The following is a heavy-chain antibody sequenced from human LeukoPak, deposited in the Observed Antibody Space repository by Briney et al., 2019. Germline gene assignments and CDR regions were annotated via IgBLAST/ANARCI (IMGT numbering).Heavy chain of an antibody. CDR3: ARDSGHCSGGSCYDDAFDI. J-gene: IGHJ3*02. V-gene: IGHV4-59*01. CDR1: GGSFSGYY. CDR2: IYYSGST. Sequence: SETLSLTCAVYGGSFSGYYRSWIRQPPGKGLEWIGYIYYSGSTNYNPSLKSRVTISVDTSKNQFSLKLSSVTAADTAVYYCARDSGHCSGGSCYDDAFDIWGQGTMVTVSS. D-gene: IGHD2-15*01.